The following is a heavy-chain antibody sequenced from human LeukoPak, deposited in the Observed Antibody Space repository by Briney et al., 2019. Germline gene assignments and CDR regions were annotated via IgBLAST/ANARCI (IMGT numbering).Heavy chain of an antibody. D-gene: IGHD3-22*01. CDR1: GYTFTGYY. CDR3: ARGGSDYGDYFDYYDSSGYYYMDV. V-gene: IGHV1-2*02. Sequence: ASVKVSCKASGYTFTGYYMHWVRQAPGQGLEWMGWINPNSGGTNYAQKFQGRVTMTRDTSISTAYMELSRLRSDDTAVYYCARGGSDYGDYFDYYDSSGYYYMDVWGKGTTATVSS. CDR2: INPNSGGT. J-gene: IGHJ6*03.